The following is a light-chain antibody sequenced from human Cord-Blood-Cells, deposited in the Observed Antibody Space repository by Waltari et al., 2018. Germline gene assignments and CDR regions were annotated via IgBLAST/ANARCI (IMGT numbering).Light chain of an antibody. V-gene: IGLV7-43*01. Sequence: QTVVTQEPPLTVSPGGTVTLTCASSTGAVTSGYYPNWFQQKPGQAPRALLYSTSNKHSWTPARCSGSLLGGKAALTLSGVQPEDEAEYYCLLYYGGARVFGGGTKLTVL. CDR2: STS. CDR1: TGAVTSGYY. CDR3: LLYYGGARV. J-gene: IGLJ3*02.